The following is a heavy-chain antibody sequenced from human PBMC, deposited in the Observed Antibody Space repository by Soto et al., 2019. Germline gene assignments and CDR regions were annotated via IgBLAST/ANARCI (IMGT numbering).Heavy chain of an antibody. J-gene: IGHJ5*02. CDR3: ALPGVTIFGVVLSP. CDR1: GYTFTSYY. D-gene: IGHD3-3*01. V-gene: IGHV1-46*01. CDR2: INPSGGST. Sequence: ASVKVSCKASGYTFTSYYMHWVRQAPGQGLGWMGIINPSGGSTSYAQRFQGRVTMTRDTSTSTVYMELSSLRSEDTAVYYCALPGVTIFGVVLSPWGQGTLVTVSS.